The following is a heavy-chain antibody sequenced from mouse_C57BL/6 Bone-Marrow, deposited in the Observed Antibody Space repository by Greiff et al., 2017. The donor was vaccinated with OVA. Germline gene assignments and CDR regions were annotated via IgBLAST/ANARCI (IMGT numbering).Heavy chain of an antibody. CDR2: IDPNSGGT. J-gene: IGHJ2*01. CDR1: GYTFTSYW. Sequence: QVHVKQPGAELVKPGASVKLSCKASGYTFTSYWMHWVKQRPGRGLEWIGRIDPNSGGTKYNEKFKSKATLTVDKPSSTAYMQLSSLTSEDSAVYYCAITTVVSYYFDYWGQGTTLTVSS. V-gene: IGHV1-72*01. D-gene: IGHD1-1*01. CDR3: AITTVVSYYFDY.